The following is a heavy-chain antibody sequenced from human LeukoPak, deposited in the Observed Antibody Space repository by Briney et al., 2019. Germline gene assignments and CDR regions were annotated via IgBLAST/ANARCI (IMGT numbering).Heavy chain of an antibody. Sequence: PSETLSLTCTISGYSISSGFCWGWIRQPPGKGLEWIGSICHSGSTYYNPSLKSRVTISIDTSKNQFSLRLNSVTAADTAVYRCARETGTAGWFDPWGQGTLVTAPS. CDR3: ARETGTAGWFDP. CDR1: GYSISSGFC. J-gene: IGHJ5*02. CDR2: ICHSGST. V-gene: IGHV4-38-2*02. D-gene: IGHD1-7*01.